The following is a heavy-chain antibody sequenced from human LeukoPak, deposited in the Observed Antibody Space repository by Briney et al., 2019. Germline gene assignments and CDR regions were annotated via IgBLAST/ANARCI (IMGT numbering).Heavy chain of an antibody. Sequence: ASVKVSCKASGNTFTAYYMYWVRQPPGQGLEWMGWINPNSGGTKSAQKFQGRVTMTRDTSISTAYMELSRLISDDTAVYHCARAGYYATSGPDYWGQGTLVTVSS. J-gene: IGHJ4*02. CDR3: ARAGYYATSGPDY. D-gene: IGHD3-22*01. V-gene: IGHV1-2*02. CDR1: GNTFTAYY. CDR2: INPNSGGT.